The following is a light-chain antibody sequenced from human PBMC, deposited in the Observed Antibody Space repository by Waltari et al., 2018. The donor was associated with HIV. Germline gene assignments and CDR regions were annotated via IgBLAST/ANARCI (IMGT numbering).Light chain of an antibody. J-gene: IGLJ1*01. V-gene: IGLV2-14*03. CDR1: SSDVGGYNY. CDR3: SSYTSSSPYA. CDR2: DVS. Sequence: QSALTQPASVSGSPGQSITISCTGTSSDVGGYNYVPWYQQHPGKAPKLMIYDVSNRPSGVSNRFSGSKSGNTASLTISGLQAEDEADYYCSSYTSSSPYAFGAGTKGTVL.